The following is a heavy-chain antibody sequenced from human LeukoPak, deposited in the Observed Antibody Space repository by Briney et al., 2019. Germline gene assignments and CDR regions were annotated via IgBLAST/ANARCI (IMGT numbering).Heavy chain of an antibody. Sequence: PSATLSLTCNVSDGSFSSSSYYWCFIRQPPGKGLEWMGSIGYSGTTFYSPSLKSRVTMSVDTSKNQFSLKLRSPTATETAVYHCDGCGSGLNWFDPWGQGTLVTGSS. CDR3: DGCGSGLNWFDP. V-gene: IGHV4-39*01. CDR2: IGYSGTT. J-gene: IGHJ5*02. CDR1: DGSFSSSSYY. D-gene: IGHD6-25*01.